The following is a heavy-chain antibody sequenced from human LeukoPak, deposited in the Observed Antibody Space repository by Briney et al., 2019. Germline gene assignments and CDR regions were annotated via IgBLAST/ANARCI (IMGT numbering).Heavy chain of an antibody. CDR1: GGSFSGYS. V-gene: IGHV4-34*01. CDR3: VRGLTELGTAYYYYMDV. D-gene: IGHD7-27*01. J-gene: IGHJ6*03. Sequence: SETLSLTCAVYGGSFSGYSWSWIRQSPGKGLEWIADIIHSGSTNYNSSLKSRVTISLDTSKNQFSLNLTSVTAADTAVYYCVRGLTELGTAYYYYMDVWGKGTTVIVSS. CDR2: IIHSGST.